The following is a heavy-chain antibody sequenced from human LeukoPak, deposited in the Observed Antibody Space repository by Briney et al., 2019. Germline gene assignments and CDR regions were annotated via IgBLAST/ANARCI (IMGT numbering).Heavy chain of an antibody. D-gene: IGHD6-19*01. CDR2: ISSSSSYI. V-gene: IGHV3-21*01. J-gene: IGHJ4*02. CDR3: ARGPAYSSGWSLDY. CDR1: GFTFSSYA. Sequence: PGGSLRLSCAASGFTFSSYAMSWVRQAPGKGLEWVSSISSSSSYIYYADSVKGRFTISRDNAKNSLYLQMNSLRAEDTAVYYCARGPAYSSGWSLDYWGQGTLVTVSS.